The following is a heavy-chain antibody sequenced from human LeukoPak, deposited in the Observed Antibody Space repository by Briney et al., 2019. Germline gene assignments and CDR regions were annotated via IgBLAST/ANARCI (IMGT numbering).Heavy chain of an antibody. CDR2: VYPLDSDT. CDR1: GSSFASGYSFAVYW. D-gene: IGHD2/OR15-2a*01. Sequence: GESLKISCKGSGSSFASGYSFAVYWIGWVRQMPGKGLEWMGIVYPLDSDTRYSPSFQGQVTISVDTSISTAYLQWSSLKASDTAIYYCVRRGYCDGTGGCHSNPFDIWGQATMVTVSS. V-gene: IGHV5-51*01. CDR3: VRRGYCDGTGGCHSNPFDI. J-gene: IGHJ3*02.